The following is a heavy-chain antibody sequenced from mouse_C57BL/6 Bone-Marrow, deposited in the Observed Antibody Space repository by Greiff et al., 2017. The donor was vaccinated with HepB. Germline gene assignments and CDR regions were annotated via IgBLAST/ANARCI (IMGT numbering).Heavy chain of an antibody. CDR2: IRSKSNNYAT. D-gene: IGHD1-1*01. V-gene: IGHV10-1*01. J-gene: IGHJ1*03. CDR1: GFSFNTYA. Sequence: EVQGVESGGGLVQPKGSLKLSCAASGFSFNTYAMNWVRQAPGKGLEWVARIRSKSNNYATYYADSVKDRFTISRDDSESMLYLQMNNLKTEDTAMYYCVRHRVDWYFDVWGTGTTVTVSS. CDR3: VRHRVDWYFDV.